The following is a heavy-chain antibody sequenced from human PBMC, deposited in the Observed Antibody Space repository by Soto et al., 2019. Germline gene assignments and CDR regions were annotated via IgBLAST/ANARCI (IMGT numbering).Heavy chain of an antibody. D-gene: IGHD2-21*02. V-gene: IGHV4-39*01. CDR1: GGSISSSGYY. Sequence: SETLSLTCTVCGGSISSSGYYWGWIRQPPGKRLQWIGSIYYIGSTYYNPSLKSRVTISVDTSKNQFSLKLSSVTAADTALYYCARLPLAYWGGDCYAYYYYGMDGCGRLTTIAFCS. J-gene: IGHJ6*01. CDR3: ARLPLAYWGGDCYAYYYYGMDG. CDR2: IYYIGST.